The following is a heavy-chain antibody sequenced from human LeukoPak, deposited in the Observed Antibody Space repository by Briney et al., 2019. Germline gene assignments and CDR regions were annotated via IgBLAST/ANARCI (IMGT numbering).Heavy chain of an antibody. V-gene: IGHV1-2*06. CDR1: GYTLTAYY. CDR2: LNPNSGGT. D-gene: IGHD3-22*01. Sequence: ASVKVSCKASGYTLTAYYLHWVRQAPGQGLEWMGRLNPNSGGTTYAQKFQGRVTMTRDTSIGSAYMELSSLRSDDTALYYCARPYYESSGLYVDAFDIWGQGTVVTVSS. CDR3: ARPYYESSGLYVDAFDI. J-gene: IGHJ3*02.